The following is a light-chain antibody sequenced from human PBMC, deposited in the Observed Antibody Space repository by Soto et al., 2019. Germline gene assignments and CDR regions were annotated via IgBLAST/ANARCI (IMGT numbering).Light chain of an antibody. J-gene: IGKJ3*01. Sequence: DIQMTQSPSSLSASVGDRVTITCQASQDISNYLNWYQQKPGKAPKLLIYDASNLETGVPSRFSGSGSWTDFNFTISSLQPEDIATYYCQQYYNRPFTLGPGTKVDIK. CDR1: QDISNY. V-gene: IGKV1-33*01. CDR2: DAS. CDR3: QQYYNRPFT.